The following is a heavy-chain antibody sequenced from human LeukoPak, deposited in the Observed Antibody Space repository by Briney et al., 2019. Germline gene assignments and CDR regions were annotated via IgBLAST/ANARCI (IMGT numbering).Heavy chain of an antibody. CDR1: GYTFTSYG. Sequence: GASVKVSCKASGYTFTSYGISWVRQAPGQGLEWMGLINPNGGGTNYAETFKGRFTMTRDTSISTAYMEMNRLRADDTAVYYCAREDYYGSGNGGGGWFDPWGQGTLVTVSS. CDR2: INPNGGGT. V-gene: IGHV1-2*02. D-gene: IGHD3-10*01. CDR3: AREDYYGSGNGGGGWFDP. J-gene: IGHJ5*02.